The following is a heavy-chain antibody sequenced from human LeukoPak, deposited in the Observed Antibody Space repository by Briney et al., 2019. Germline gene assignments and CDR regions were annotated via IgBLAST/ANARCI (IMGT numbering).Heavy chain of an antibody. J-gene: IGHJ4*02. Sequence: GGSLRLSCAASGFNLRSDAMSWVRQAPGKGLEWVSGFSGSGAGTYYADSVKGRFTISRDNSRNTLYLQMNSPRAEDTAVYYCAKGDGDFDYWGQGTLVTVSS. D-gene: IGHD5-24*01. CDR2: FSGSGAGT. CDR3: AKGDGDFDY. V-gene: IGHV3-23*01. CDR1: GFNLRSDA.